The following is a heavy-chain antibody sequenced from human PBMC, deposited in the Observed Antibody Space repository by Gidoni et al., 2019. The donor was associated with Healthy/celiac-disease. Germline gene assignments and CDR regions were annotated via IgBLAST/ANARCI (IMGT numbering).Heavy chain of an antibody. D-gene: IGHD6-19*01. CDR2: ISGSGGST. J-gene: IGHJ4*02. V-gene: IGHV3-23*01. CDR1: GFTFSSYA. CDR3: AKTPSGSGWDPLDY. Sequence: EVQLLESGGGLVQPGGSLRLSCAASGFTFSSYAMRWVRQAPGKGREWVSAISGSGGSTYYADSVKGRLTISRDNYKNTLYLQMNSLRAEDTAVYYCAKTPSGSGWDPLDYWGQGTLVTVSA.